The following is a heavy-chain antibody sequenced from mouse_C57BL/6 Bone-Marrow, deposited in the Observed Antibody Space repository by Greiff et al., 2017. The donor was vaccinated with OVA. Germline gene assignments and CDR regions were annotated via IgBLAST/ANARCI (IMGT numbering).Heavy chain of an antibody. CDR2: INPYNGGT. V-gene: IGHV1-19*01. CDR1: GYTFTDYY. Sequence: VHVKQSGPVLVKPGASVKMSCKASGYTFTDYYMNWVKQSHGKSLEWIGVINPYNGGTSYNQKFKGKATLTVDKSSSTAYMELNSLTSEDSAVYYCARGGDVDYWGQGTTLTVSS. D-gene: IGHD3-3*01. CDR3: ARGGDVDY. J-gene: IGHJ2*01.